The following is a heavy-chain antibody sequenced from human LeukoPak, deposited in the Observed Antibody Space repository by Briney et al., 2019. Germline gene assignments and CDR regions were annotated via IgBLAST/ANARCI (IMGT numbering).Heavy chain of an antibody. CDR3: ARKTVGAKNWFDP. D-gene: IGHD1-26*01. Sequence: PGGSLRLSCAASGFTFSSYEMNWFRQAPGKGLEWVSYISSSAGTIYYADSVKGRFTISRDNAKNSLYLQMNSLRAEDSAVCYCARKTVGAKNWFDPWGQGTLVTVSS. CDR2: ISSSAGTI. J-gene: IGHJ5*02. CDR1: GFTFSSYE. V-gene: IGHV3-48*03.